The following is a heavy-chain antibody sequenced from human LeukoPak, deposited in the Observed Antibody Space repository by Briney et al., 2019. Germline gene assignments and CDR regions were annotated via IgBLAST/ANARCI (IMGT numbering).Heavy chain of an antibody. CDR1: GYSISSGYY. J-gene: IGHJ4*02. V-gene: IGHV4-38-2*01. Sequence: SETLSLTCAVSGYSISSGYYWGWIRQPPGKGLEWIGSIYHSGSTYYNPSLKSRVTISVDTSKNQFSLKLSSVTAADTAVYYCARICKSLPSFYDFWSGYSFDYWGQGTLVTVSS. CDR3: ARICKSLPSFYDFWSGYSFDY. D-gene: IGHD3-3*01. CDR2: IYHSGST.